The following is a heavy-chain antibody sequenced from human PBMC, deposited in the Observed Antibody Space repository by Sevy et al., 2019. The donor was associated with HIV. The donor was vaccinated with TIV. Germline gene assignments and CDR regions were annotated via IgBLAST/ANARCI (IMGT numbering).Heavy chain of an antibody. CDR1: GYTFTDCY. CDR2: IDTNTGNP. V-gene: IGHV7-4-1*02. D-gene: IGHD2-8*01. Sequence: ASVKVSCKASGYTFTDCYMNWVRQAPGQGLEWMGWIDTNTGNPTYVQGFTGRFVFSLDTSVNTAYLQISSLKAEDTAIYYCTRDRPNWCNDYWGQGTLVTVSS. CDR3: TRDRPNWCNDY. J-gene: IGHJ4*02.